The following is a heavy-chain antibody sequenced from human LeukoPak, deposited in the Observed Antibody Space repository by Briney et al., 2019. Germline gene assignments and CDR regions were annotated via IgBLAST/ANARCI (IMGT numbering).Heavy chain of an antibody. D-gene: IGHD2-2*01. CDR1: GGTFISYA. CDR2: IIPIFGTA. V-gene: IGHV1-69*13. CDR3: ARAGEDIVVVPAAMDYYYMDV. Sequence: SVKVSCKASGGTFISYAISWVRQAPGQGLEWMGGIIPIFGTANYAQKFQGRVTITADESTSTAYMELSSLRSEDTAVYYCARAGEDIVVVPAAMDYYYMDVWGKGTTVTVSS. J-gene: IGHJ6*03.